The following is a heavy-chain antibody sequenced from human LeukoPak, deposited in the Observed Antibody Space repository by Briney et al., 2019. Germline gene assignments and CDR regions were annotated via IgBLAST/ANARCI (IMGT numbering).Heavy chain of an antibody. V-gene: IGHV4-59*01. Sequence: PSETLSLTCTVSGGSISSYYWGWIRQPPGKGLEWIGYIYYSGSTNYNPSLKSRVTISVDTSKNQFSLKLSSVTAADTAVYYCARSVSAYYYGSGSYLSIDYWGQGTLVTVSS. J-gene: IGHJ4*02. CDR1: GGSISSYY. D-gene: IGHD3-10*01. CDR3: ARSVSAYYYGSGSYLSIDY. CDR2: IYYSGST.